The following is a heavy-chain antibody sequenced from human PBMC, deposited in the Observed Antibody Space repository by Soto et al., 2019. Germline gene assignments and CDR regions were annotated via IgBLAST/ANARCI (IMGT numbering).Heavy chain of an antibody. D-gene: IGHD2-8*01. CDR2: ISGSAGST. Sequence: EVQLLESGGGLVQPGGSLRLSCAASGFTFSSVSMSWVRQAPGKGLEWVSGISGSAGSTYYADSVRGRFTISRDNSKNTLYLQMNSLRGEYTALYYCSKSNGNDWEDYYFDYWGQGTLVTVSS. CDR1: GFTFSSVS. CDR3: SKSNGNDWEDYYFDY. J-gene: IGHJ4*02. V-gene: IGHV3-23*01.